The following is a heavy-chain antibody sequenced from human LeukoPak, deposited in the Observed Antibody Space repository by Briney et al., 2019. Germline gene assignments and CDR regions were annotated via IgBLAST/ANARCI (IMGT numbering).Heavy chain of an antibody. CDR2: IIPVFGTA. Sequence: SVKVSCKASGGSISSYGISWVRQAPGQGLEWMGRIIPVFGTANYAQKFQDRVTITADTVSNTAYMELTSLTSEDTAVYFCAKQGEIRQDYDMDVWGNGTAVTVSS. J-gene: IGHJ6*03. D-gene: IGHD1/OR15-1a*01. CDR3: AKQGEIRQDYDMDV. V-gene: IGHV1-69*06. CDR1: GGSISSYG.